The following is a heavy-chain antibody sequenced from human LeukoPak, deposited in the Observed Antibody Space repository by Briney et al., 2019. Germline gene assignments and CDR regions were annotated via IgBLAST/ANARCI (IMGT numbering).Heavy chain of an antibody. Sequence: PSETLSLTCTVSGDSISTFYWNWIRQPPGKGLEWIGHIYYSGSTNYNPSLKSRVTISVDTSKNQFSLKLSSVTAADTAVYYCARVPNSSSWHGGFDYWGQGTLVTVSS. CDR2: IYYSGST. CDR1: GDSISTFY. D-gene: IGHD6-13*01. CDR3: ARVPNSSSWHGGFDY. V-gene: IGHV4-59*01. J-gene: IGHJ4*02.